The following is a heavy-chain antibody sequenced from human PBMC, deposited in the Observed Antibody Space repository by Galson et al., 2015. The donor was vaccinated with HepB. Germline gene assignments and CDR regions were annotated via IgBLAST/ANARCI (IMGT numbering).Heavy chain of an antibody. D-gene: IGHD3-22*01. CDR3: ASYSSGYYYDYFQH. CDR2: IWYDGSNK. Sequence: SLRLSCAASGFTFSSYGMHWVRQAPGKGLEWVAVIWYDGSNKYYADSMKGRFTISRDNSKNTLYLQMNSLRAEDTAVYYCASYSSGYYYDYFQHWGQGTLVTVSS. CDR1: GFTFSSYG. J-gene: IGHJ1*01. V-gene: IGHV3-33*08.